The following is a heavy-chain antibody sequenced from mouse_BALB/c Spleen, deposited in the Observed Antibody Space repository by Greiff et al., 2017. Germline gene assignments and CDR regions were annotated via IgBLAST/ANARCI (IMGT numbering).Heavy chain of an antibody. V-gene: IGHV14-4*02. D-gene: IGHD2-3*01. Sequence: EVQLQESGAELVRSGASVKLSCTASGFNIKDYYMHWVKQRPEQGLEWIGWIDPENGDTEYAPKFQGKATMTADTSSNTAYLQLSSLTSEDTAVYYCNDDGYFPYYAIDYWGQGTSGTGSS. CDR3: NDDGYFPYYAIDY. CDR2: IDPENGDT. J-gene: IGHJ4*01. CDR1: GFNIKDYY.